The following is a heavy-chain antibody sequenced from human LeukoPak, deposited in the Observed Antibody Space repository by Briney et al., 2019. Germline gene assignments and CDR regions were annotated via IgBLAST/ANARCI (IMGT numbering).Heavy chain of an antibody. CDR1: GFTFSSYE. Sequence: GGSLRLSCAASGFTFSSYEMNWVRQAPGKGLEWVAVISYDGSNKYYADSVKGRFTISRDNSKNTLYLQMNSLRAEDTAVYYCAKVTDYYDSSGYYFTTRYYYYMDVWGKGTTVTISS. J-gene: IGHJ6*03. CDR2: ISYDGSNK. CDR3: AKVTDYYDSSGYYFTTRYYYYMDV. V-gene: IGHV3-30*04. D-gene: IGHD3-22*01.